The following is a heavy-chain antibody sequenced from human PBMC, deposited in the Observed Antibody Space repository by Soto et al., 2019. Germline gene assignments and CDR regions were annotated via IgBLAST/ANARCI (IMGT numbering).Heavy chain of an antibody. D-gene: IGHD3-3*01. J-gene: IGHJ4*02. Sequence: GGSLRLSCAASGFTFSSYSMNWVRQAPGKGPEWVSSISSSSSYIYYADSVKGRFTISRDNAKNSLYLQMNSLRAEDTAVYYCASVYDFWSGKSPFDYWGQGTLVTVSS. CDR1: GFTFSSYS. V-gene: IGHV3-21*01. CDR2: ISSSSSYI. CDR3: ASVYDFWSGKSPFDY.